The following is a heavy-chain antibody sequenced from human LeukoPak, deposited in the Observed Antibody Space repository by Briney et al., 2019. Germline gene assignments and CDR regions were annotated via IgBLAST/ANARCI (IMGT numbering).Heavy chain of an antibody. CDR1: GYTFTIYD. D-gene: IGHD3-22*01. V-gene: IGHV1-8*01. CDR3: ARGFSDYDGTDYAFSYY. CDR2: MNPKSGAT. Sequence: ASVKVSCKTSGYTFTIYDINWVRQATGRGLEWMGWMNPKSGATGYAQKFQGRVTMTRDTSISTAYMELSSLTSDDTAAYYCARGFSDYDGTDYAFSYYWGQGTLVTVSS. J-gene: IGHJ4*02.